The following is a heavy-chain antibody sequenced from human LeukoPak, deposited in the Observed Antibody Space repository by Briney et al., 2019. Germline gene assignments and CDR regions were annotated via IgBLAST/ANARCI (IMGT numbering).Heavy chain of an antibody. J-gene: IGHJ4*02. V-gene: IGHV1-18*01. CDR3: ARSQWLVQSAAFDY. D-gene: IGHD6-19*01. Sequence: ASVKVSCKASGYTFTSYGIIWVRQAPGQGLEWMGWISGYNDNTKYAQKLQGRVTMTTDTSTSTAYMELRSLRSDDTAVYYCARSQWLVQSAAFDYWGQGTLVTVSS. CDR1: GYTFTSYG. CDR2: ISGYNDNT.